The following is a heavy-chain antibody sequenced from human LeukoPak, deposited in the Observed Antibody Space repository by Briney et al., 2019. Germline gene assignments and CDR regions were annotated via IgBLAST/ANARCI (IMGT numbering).Heavy chain of an antibody. V-gene: IGHV3-30*02. J-gene: IGHJ3*02. Sequence: PGGSLRLSCAACGFTFSSYGMHWVRQAPGKGLEWVAFIRYDGSNKYYADSVKGRFTISRDNSKNTLYLQMNSLRAEDTAVYYCSSVVVVPAATLGDAFDIWGQGTMVTVSS. CDR3: SSVVVVPAATLGDAFDI. CDR1: GFTFSSYG. D-gene: IGHD2-2*01. CDR2: IRYDGSNK.